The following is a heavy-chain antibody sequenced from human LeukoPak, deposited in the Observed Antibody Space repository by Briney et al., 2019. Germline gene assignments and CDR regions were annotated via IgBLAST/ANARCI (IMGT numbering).Heavy chain of an antibody. CDR3: ARRYYYDSSGYLGDAFDI. V-gene: IGHV1-2*02. Sequence: ASEKVSCKASGYTFTGYYMHWVRQAPGQGLEWMGWINPNSGGTNYAQKFQGRVTMTRDTSISTAYMELSRLRSDDTAVYYCARRYYYDSSGYLGDAFDIWGQGTMVTVSS. J-gene: IGHJ3*02. CDR1: GYTFTGYY. CDR2: INPNSGGT. D-gene: IGHD3-22*01.